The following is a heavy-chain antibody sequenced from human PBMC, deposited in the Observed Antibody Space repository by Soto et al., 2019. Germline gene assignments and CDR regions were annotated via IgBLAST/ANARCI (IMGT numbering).Heavy chain of an antibody. J-gene: IGHJ3*01. Sequence: DVQLVESGGGLVQPGGSLRLSCAASGFTFSSYSMNWVRQAPGKGLEWVSYMSSSSSSIYYTDSVKGRFTISRDNAKNSLFLQMNSLRAEDTAVYFCARDNGVDWGVGAFDFWGQGTMVTVSS. CDR2: MSSSSSSI. D-gene: IGHD2-21*02. CDR3: ARDNGVDWGVGAFDF. CDR1: GFTFSSYS. V-gene: IGHV3-48*01.